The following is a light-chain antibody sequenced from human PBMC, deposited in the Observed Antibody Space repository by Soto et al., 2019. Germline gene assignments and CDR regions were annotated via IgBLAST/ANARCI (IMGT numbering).Light chain of an antibody. CDR3: SSYTSSSTL. CDR2: EVS. J-gene: IGLJ1*01. Sequence: LNQPASVSGSPGQSITISCTGTSSDVGSYNYVSWYQQHPGKAPKLMIYEVSDRPSGISSRFSGSKSGNTASLTISGLQTEDEADYYCSSYTSSSTLFGTGTKVTVL. V-gene: IGLV2-14*01. CDR1: SSDVGSYNY.